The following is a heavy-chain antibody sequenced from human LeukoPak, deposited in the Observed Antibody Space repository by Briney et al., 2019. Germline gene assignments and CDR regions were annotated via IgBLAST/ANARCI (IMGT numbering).Heavy chain of an antibody. CDR1: GFTVSSNY. CDR3: ARGLGYCSSTSCYRKPYDFWSGYHY. CDR2: IYSGGST. V-gene: IGHV3-66*01. D-gene: IGHD2-2*02. J-gene: IGHJ4*02. Sequence: GGSLRLSCAASGFTVSSNYMSWVRQAPGNGLEWVSVIYSGGSTYYADSVKGRFTISRDNSKNTLYLQMNSLRAEDTAVYYCARGLGYCSSTSCYRKPYDFWSGYHYWGQGTLVTVSS.